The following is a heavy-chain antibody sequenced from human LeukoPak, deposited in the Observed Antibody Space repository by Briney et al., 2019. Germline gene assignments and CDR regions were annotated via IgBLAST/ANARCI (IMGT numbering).Heavy chain of an antibody. V-gene: IGHV4-34*01. CDR1: DGSVSGYY. D-gene: IGHD2-2*02. CDR2: INHSGST. J-gene: IGHJ6*03. CDR3: ARLPIVVVPAVIGVEYYSYYMDV. Sequence: PSETLSLTCAIYDGSVSGYYWTWIRQPPGKGLEWIGQINHSGSTNYNSSLQSRVTISVDRSNSQFSLKLRSVTAADTAVYYCARLPIVVVPAVIGVEYYSYYMDVWGKGTTVTVSS.